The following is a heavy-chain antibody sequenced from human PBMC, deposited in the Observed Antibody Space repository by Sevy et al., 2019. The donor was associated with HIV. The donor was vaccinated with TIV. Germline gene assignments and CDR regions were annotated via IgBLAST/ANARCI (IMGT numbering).Heavy chain of an antibody. V-gene: IGHV3-72*01. Sequence: GGSLRLSCAASGFTFSDHYVDWVRQAPGKGLEWVGRIRNRPNTYTTEYAASVEGRFTISRDDSKNSLYLQMNSLKTEDSAVYYYVRGPNCGVGGCQQISPYCLDVWGKGATVTVSS. CDR1: GFTFSDHY. CDR3: VRGPNCGVGGCQQISPYCLDV. J-gene: IGHJ6*03. D-gene: IGHD2-21*01. CDR2: IRNRPNTYTT.